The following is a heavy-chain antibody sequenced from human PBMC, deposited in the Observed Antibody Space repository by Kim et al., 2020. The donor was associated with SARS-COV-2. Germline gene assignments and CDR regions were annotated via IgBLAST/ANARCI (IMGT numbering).Heavy chain of an antibody. CDR1: GFTFSSYA. CDR3: AKGSREKSGSSPWYFDY. Sequence: GGSLRLSCAASGFTFSSYAMHWVRQAPGKGLEWVAVIWYDGSNKYYADSVKGRFTISRDNSKNTLYLQMNSLRAEDTAVYYCAKGSREKSGSSPWYFDYWGQGTLVTVSS. J-gene: IGHJ4*02. V-gene: IGHV3-33*06. D-gene: IGHD1-26*01. CDR2: IWYDGSNK.